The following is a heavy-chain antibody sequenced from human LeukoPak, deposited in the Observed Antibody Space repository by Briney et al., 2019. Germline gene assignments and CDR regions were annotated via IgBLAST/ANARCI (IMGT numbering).Heavy chain of an antibody. V-gene: IGHV1-69*13. D-gene: IGHD4-17*01. Sequence: ASVKVSCKASGGTFSSYAISWVRQAPGQGLKWMGGIIPIFGTANYAQKFQGRVTITADESTSTAYMELSSLRSEDTAVYYCASHPRGYGDYEGSFDYWGQGTLVTVSS. CDR3: ASHPRGYGDYEGSFDY. CDR1: GGTFSSYA. J-gene: IGHJ4*02. CDR2: IIPIFGTA.